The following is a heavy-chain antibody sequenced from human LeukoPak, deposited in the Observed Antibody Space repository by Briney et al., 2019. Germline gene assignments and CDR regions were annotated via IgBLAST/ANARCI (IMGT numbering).Heavy chain of an antibody. CDR2: ISGSGSTI. V-gene: IGHV3-11*01. Sequence: GGSLRLSCAASGFTFSDYYMIWIRQAPGNGLESVSYISGSGSTIYYADSVKRQFTIYRDNANNSLYLQMNSLRADDTAGCYCPGGGAKRDEYWGQGTLVTVSS. CDR1: GFTFSDYY. CDR3: PGGGAKRDEY. J-gene: IGHJ4*02. D-gene: IGHD1-26*01.